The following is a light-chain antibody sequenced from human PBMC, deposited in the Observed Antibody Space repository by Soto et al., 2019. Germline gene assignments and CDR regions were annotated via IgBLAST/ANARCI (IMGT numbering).Light chain of an antibody. CDR3: QQNNSYST. CDR1: QSISSW. J-gene: IGKJ1*01. CDR2: DAS. Sequence: SQVTQFPSTVAAAVGDGVTITCRASQSISSWLAWYQQKPGKAPKLLIYDASSLETGVPSRFGGSGSGTEFTLTISSLQPDDFATYYCQQNNSYSTFGQGTKVDIK. V-gene: IGKV1-5*01.